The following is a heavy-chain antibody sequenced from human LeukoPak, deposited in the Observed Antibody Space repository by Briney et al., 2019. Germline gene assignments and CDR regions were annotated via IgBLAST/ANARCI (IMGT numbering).Heavy chain of an antibody. CDR1: GFTFSSHA. J-gene: IGHJ4*02. V-gene: IGHV3-23*01. CDR2: TSGNSDFT. Sequence: GGSLRLSCAASGFTFSSHAMTWVRQAPGKGLEWVSGTSGNSDFTYYADSVKGRFTISRDNSRNTLYLQMNSLRAEDTAVYYCAKGAKFYTGYVNYRGQGTVVSVSS. CDR3: AKGAKFYTGYVNY. D-gene: IGHD5-12*01.